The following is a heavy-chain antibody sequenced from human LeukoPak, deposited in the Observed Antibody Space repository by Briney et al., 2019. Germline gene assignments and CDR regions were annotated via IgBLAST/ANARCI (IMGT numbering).Heavy chain of an antibody. D-gene: IGHD3-10*01. CDR3: ASRGRLYGTMVRGAHGRNGSFDY. CDR1: SGSISTSNYY. Sequence: PSETLSLTCTVSSGSISTSNYYWGWVRQPPGKALEWIGNIFYTGSTYYSPSLKSRVTISLDTSRNQFSLKLSSVTAADTAVYYCASRGRLYGTMVRGAHGRNGSFDYWGQGTLVTVSS. J-gene: IGHJ4*02. CDR2: IFYTGST. V-gene: IGHV4-39*07.